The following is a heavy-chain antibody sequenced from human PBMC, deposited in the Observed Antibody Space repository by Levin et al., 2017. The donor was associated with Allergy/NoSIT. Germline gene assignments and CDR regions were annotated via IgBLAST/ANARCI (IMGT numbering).Heavy chain of an antibody. CDR3: ARDIVATIVEEYYYYGMDV. V-gene: IGHV1-46*01. D-gene: IGHD5-12*01. J-gene: IGHJ6*02. CDR1: GNTFTSYY. CDR2: INPSGGST. Sequence: GESLKISCKASGNTFTSYYMHWVRQAPGQGLEWMGIINPSGGSTSYAQKFQGRVTMTRDTSTSTVYMELSSLRSEDTAVYYCARDIVATIVEEYYYYGMDVWGQGTTVTVSS.